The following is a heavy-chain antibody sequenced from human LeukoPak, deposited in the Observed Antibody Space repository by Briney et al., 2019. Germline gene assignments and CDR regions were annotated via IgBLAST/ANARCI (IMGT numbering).Heavy chain of an antibody. CDR2: INQDESEN. V-gene: IGHV3-7*01. CDR1: GFTLSGSW. J-gene: IGHJ5*02. D-gene: IGHD5/OR15-5a*01. CDR3: ARDGSGYSVS. Sequence: GGSLRLSCVVSGFTLSGSWMSWVRQSPGKGLGWVANINQDESENYYVDSVKGRFTISRDNAKNSLYLQMNSLRDEDTAVYYCARDGSGYSVSWGQGILVTVSS.